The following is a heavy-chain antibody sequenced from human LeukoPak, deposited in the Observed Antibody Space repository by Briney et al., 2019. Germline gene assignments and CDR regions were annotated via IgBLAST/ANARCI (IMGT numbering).Heavy chain of an antibody. CDR3: ARVGGGYYYDSSGYLDY. J-gene: IGHJ4*02. V-gene: IGHV3-21*01. CDR1: RFTFSSYS. D-gene: IGHD3-22*01. Sequence: GGSLRLSCAASRFTFSSYSMNWVRQAPGKGLEWVSSISSSSSYIYYADSVKGRFTISRDNAKNSLYLQMNSLRAEDTAVYYCARVGGGYYYDSSGYLDYWGQGTLVTVST. CDR2: ISSSSSYI.